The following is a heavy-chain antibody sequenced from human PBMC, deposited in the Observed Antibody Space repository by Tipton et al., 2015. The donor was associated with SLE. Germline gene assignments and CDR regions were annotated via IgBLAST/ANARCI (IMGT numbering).Heavy chain of an antibody. CDR2: IYTSGST. CDR1: GGSISSGSYY. CDR3: ARTWVVVPALFDP. J-gene: IGHJ5*02. V-gene: IGHV4-61*02. D-gene: IGHD2-2*01. Sequence: LRLSCTVSGGSISSGSYYWSWIRQPAGKGLEWIGRIYTSGSTNYNPSLKSRVPISVDTPKNQFSLKLSSVTAADTAVYYCARTWVVVPALFDPWGQGTLVTVSS.